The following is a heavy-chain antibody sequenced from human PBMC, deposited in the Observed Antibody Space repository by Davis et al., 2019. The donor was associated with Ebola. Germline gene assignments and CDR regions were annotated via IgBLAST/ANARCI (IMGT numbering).Heavy chain of an antibody. CDR2: ISSDGSNR. CDR3: ARGFGVGTDWFDP. V-gene: IGHV3-30*03. J-gene: IGHJ5*02. Sequence: GGSLRLSCAASGFTFSSYGMHWVRQAPGKGLEWVALISSDGSNRYYADSVKGRFTISRDNSKNTLYLQMDSLRVEDTALYYCARGFGVGTDWFDPWGQGTLVTVSS. CDR1: GFTFSSYG. D-gene: IGHD3-16*01.